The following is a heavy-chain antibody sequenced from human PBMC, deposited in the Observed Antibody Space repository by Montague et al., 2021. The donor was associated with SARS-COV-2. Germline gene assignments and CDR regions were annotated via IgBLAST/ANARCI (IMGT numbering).Heavy chain of an antibody. CDR1: GFTFSSYS. Sequence: SLRLSCAASGFTFSSYSMSWVRQAPGKGLEWVSVISGSGGSTYYADYVKGRFTISRDNSKNTLYLQMNSLRAEDTAVYYCAKMAYSDWVIGFYGMDVWGQGTTVTASS. J-gene: IGHJ6*02. V-gene: IGHV3-23*01. D-gene: IGHD3-9*01. CDR3: AKMAYSDWVIGFYGMDV. CDR2: ISGSGGST.